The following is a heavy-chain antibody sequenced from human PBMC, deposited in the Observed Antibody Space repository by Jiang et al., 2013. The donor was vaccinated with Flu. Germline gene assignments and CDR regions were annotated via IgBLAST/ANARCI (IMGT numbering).Heavy chain of an antibody. J-gene: IGHJ4*02. Sequence: LKPSETLSLTCAVYGGSFSGYYWSWIRQPPGKGLEWIGEINHSGSTNYNPSLKSRVTISVDTSKNQFSLKLSSVTAADTAVYYCASQYYYGSGSYRMGWGQGTLVTVSS. D-gene: IGHD3-10*01. CDR2: INHSGST. V-gene: IGHV4-34*01. CDR1: GGSFSGYY. CDR3: ASQYYYGSGSYRMG.